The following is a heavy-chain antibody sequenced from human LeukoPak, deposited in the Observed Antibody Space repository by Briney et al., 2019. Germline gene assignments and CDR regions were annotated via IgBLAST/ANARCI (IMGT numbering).Heavy chain of an antibody. V-gene: IGHV4-34*01. CDR2: IDHSGST. J-gene: IGHJ6*03. D-gene: IGHD3-10*01. Sequence: SETLSLTCAVYGGSFSGYYWSWIRQPPGKGLEWIGEIDHSGSTNYNPSLKSRVTISVDTSKNQFSLKLSSVTAADTAVYYCARRPNYYGSGSYYKENYYYYYMDVWGKGTTVTISS. CDR3: ARRPNYYGSGSYYKENYYYYYMDV. CDR1: GGSFSGYY.